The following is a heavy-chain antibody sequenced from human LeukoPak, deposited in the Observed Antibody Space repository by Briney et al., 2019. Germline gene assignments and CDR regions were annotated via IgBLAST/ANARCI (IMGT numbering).Heavy chain of an antibody. CDR3: ARSRRRAGPSGLDY. CDR2: INHSGST. V-gene: IGHV4-39*07. CDR1: GGSISSSYYY. Sequence: SETLSLTCRVSGGSISSSYYYWGWIRQPPGKGLEWIGEINHSGSTNYNPSLKSRVTISVDTSKNQFSLKLSSVTAADTAVYYCARSRRRAGPSGLDYWGQGTLVTVSS. J-gene: IGHJ4*02. D-gene: IGHD6-25*01.